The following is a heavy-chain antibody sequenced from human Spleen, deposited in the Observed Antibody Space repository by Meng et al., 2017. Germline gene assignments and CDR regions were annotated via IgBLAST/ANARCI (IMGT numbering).Heavy chain of an antibody. J-gene: IGHJ4*02. CDR2: IKSKPDGETT. V-gene: IGHV3-15*05. CDR1: GVTFSGSD. CDR3: TGHIDY. Sequence: GESLKISCAVSGVTFSGSDIHWVRQVPGKGLEWVGRIKSKPDGETTDYGAPVKGRFTISRDDSKNTVYLQMNSLKTEDTGVYFCTGHIDYWGQGTLVTVSS.